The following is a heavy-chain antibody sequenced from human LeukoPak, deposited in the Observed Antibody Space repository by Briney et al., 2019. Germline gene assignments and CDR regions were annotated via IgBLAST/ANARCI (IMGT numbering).Heavy chain of an antibody. CDR1: GGSISSGDYY. Sequence: SETLSLTCTVSGGSISSGDYYWSWIRQPPGKGLEWIGYIYYSGSTYYNPSFKSRVTISVDTSKNQFSLKLSSVTAADTAVYYCARGAYDFWSGYQNWFDPWGQGTLVTVSS. CDR2: IYYSGST. J-gene: IGHJ5*02. D-gene: IGHD3-3*01. V-gene: IGHV4-30-4*01. CDR3: ARGAYDFWSGYQNWFDP.